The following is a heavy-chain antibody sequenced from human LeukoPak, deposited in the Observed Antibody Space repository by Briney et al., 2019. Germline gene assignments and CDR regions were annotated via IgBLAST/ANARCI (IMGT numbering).Heavy chain of an antibody. Sequence: ASVKVSCKASGYTFTSYGISWVRQAPGQGLEWMGWISAYNGNTNYAQKLQGRVTMTTDTSTSTAYMELSRLRSDDTAVYYCARDNRGHSSGYYNWGQGTLVTVSS. J-gene: IGHJ4*02. CDR2: ISAYNGNT. CDR3: ARDNRGHSSGYYN. D-gene: IGHD3-22*01. CDR1: GYTFTSYG. V-gene: IGHV1-18*01.